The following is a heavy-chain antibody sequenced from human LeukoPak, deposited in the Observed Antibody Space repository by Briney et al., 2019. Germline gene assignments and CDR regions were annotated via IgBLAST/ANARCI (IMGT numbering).Heavy chain of an antibody. J-gene: IGHJ4*02. V-gene: IGHV3-23*01. CDR1: GFTFSNYA. CDR3: AKWGDYDVLTGYYVPDY. CDR2: ILGSGGST. D-gene: IGHD3-9*01. Sequence: GGSLRLSCAASGFTFSNYAMSWVRQAPGKGLEWVSAILGSGGSTYYADSVKGRFTVSRDNSKSTLYLQMNSLRAEDTALYYCAKWGDYDVLTGYYVPDYWGQGTLVTVSA.